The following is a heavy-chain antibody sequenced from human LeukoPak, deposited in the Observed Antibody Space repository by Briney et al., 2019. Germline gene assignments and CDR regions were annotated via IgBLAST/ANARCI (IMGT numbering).Heavy chain of an antibody. CDR3: ARDSGYSYGYYYYGMDV. V-gene: IGHV4-30-2*01. CDR1: GGSISSGGYY. Sequence: SETLSLTCTVSGGSISSGGYYWSWIRQPPGKGLEWIGYIYHSGSTYYNPSLKSRVTISVDTSKKQFSLNLSSVTAADTAVYYCARDSGYSYGYYYYGMDVWGQGTTVTVSS. D-gene: IGHD5-18*01. J-gene: IGHJ6*02. CDR2: IYHSGST.